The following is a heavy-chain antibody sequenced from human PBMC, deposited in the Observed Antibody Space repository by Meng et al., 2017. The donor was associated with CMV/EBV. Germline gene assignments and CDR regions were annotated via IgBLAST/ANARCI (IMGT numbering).Heavy chain of an antibody. D-gene: IGHD2-2*01. CDR3: ARDLMNCSSTSCANWFDP. Sequence: QGQLQESGPGLGKPSETLSPTCTVSGGSIRSYYWSWIRQPAGKGLEWIGRIYTSGSTNYNPSLKSRVTMSVDTSKNQFSLKLSSVTAADTAVYYCARDLMNCSSTSCANWFDPWGQGTLVTVSS. J-gene: IGHJ5*02. V-gene: IGHV4-4*07. CDR2: IYTSGST. CDR1: GGSIRSYY.